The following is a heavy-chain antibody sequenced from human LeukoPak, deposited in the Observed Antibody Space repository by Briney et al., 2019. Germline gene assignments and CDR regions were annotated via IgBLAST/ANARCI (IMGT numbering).Heavy chain of an antibody. CDR1: GGSFSGYY. V-gene: IGHV4-59*10. Sequence: SETLSLTCAVYGGSFSGYYWSWIRQPAGKGLEWIGRIYTSGSTNYNPSLKSRVTMSVDTSKNQFSLKLSSVTAADTAVYYCARMWYCSSTSCLRQGYYYYYGMDVWGQGTTVTVSS. D-gene: IGHD2-2*01. J-gene: IGHJ6*02. CDR3: ARMWYCSSTSCLRQGYYYYYGMDV. CDR2: IYTSGST.